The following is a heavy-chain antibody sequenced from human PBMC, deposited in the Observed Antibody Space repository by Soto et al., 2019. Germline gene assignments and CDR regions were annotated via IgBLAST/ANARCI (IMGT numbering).Heavy chain of an antibody. CDR2: ISSSGSTT. D-gene: IGHD2-15*01. CDR1: GFTFSDYY. J-gene: IGHJ6*03. CDR3: AREPRYCRHGSCFNSYYYYYMDV. V-gene: IGHV3-11*01. Sequence: QVQLVESGGGLVKPGGSLRLSCAASGFTFSDYYMSWIRQAPGKGLEWVSHISSSGSTTFYADSVKGRFTISRDNAKKSLYLQMNSLRAEDTAVYYCAREPRYCRHGSCFNSYYYYYMDVWGKGTTVTVSS.